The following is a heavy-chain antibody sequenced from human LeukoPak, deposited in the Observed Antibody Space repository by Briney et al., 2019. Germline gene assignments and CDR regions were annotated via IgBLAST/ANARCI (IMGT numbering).Heavy chain of an antibody. CDR3: ARVQWSGYYYDGIDY. CDR2: IYHSGST. V-gene: IGHV4-4*02. J-gene: IGHJ4*02. CDR1: GGSISSSNW. Sequence: SETLSLTCAVSGGSISSSNWWNWVRQPPGKGLEWIGEIYHSGSTNYNPSLKGRVTISVDKSKNQFSLKLSSVTAADTAVYYCARVQWSGYYYDGIDYWGQGTLVTVSS. D-gene: IGHD3-22*01.